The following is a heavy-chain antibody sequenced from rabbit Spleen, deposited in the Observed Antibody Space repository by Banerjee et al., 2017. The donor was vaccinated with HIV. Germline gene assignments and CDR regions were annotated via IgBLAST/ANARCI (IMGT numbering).Heavy chain of an antibody. Sequence: EESVGDLVKPEGSLTLTCTASGFSFSSSYWICWVRQAPGKGLEWIACIYAGSSDWNYYATWAKGRFAISKTSSTPVTLQMPSLTGADPAPYFSATYVDYDGDCNWWGHGTRGTAS. CDR1: GFSFSSSYW. CDR2: IYAGSSDWN. J-gene: IGHJ4*01. D-gene: IGHD2-1*01. CDR3: ATYVDYDGDCNW. V-gene: IGHV1S45*01.